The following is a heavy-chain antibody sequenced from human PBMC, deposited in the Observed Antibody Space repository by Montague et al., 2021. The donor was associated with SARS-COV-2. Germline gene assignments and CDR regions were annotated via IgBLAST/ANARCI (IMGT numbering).Heavy chain of an antibody. V-gene: IGHV4-61*08. CDR1: GGSISSGDYY. D-gene: IGHD3-22*01. CDR2: ISDSGST. J-gene: IGHJ4*02. Sequence: SETLSLTCTVSGGSISSGDYYWTWIRQPPGKGPEWVGYISDSGSTKYNPSLQSRVTISVDTARNQFSLKLLSVTAADTAFYYCARVDSSGPGEYWGQGILVSVSS. CDR3: ARVDSSGPGEY.